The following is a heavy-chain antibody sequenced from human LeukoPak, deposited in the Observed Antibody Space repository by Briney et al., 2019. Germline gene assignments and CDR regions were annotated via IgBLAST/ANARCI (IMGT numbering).Heavy chain of an antibody. CDR2: IYRSGST. V-gene: IGHV4-34*01. J-gene: IGHJ4*02. CDR1: GGSISGYY. Sequence: PSETLSLTCAVYGGSISGYYWSWIRQSPGKGLEWIGEIYRSGSTKYNPSLKSRVTISVDTSKNQFSLKLSSVTAADTAVYYCARPRGIAARFAFGYWGQGTLVTVSS. CDR3: ARPRGIAARFAFGY. D-gene: IGHD6-6*01.